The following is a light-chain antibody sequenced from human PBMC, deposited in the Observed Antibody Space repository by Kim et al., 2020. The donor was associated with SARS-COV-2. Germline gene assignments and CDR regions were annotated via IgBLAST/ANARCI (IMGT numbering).Light chain of an antibody. J-gene: IGKJ1*01. CDR3: QQYESHWT. CDR1: QSIGSR. CDR2: MAS. Sequence: SESVGARVNFTCRASQSIGSRLAWYQQKAGKAPKLLIYMASKLEGGVPSGFSGSGSETDFTLTISSLQPDDVATYYCQQYESHWTFGQGTKVDIK. V-gene: IGKV1-5*03.